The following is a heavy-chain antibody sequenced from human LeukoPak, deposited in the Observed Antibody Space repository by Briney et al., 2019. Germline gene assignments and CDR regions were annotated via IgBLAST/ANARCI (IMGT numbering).Heavy chain of an antibody. Sequence: SETLSLTCAVYGGSFSDYYWSWIRQPPGKGLEWIGEINHSGSTNYNPSLKSRVTISVDTSKNQFSLKLSSVTAADTAVYYCASYPIAVAGTPTAEYFQHWGQGTLVTVSS. CDR2: INHSGST. CDR1: GGSFSDYY. J-gene: IGHJ1*01. V-gene: IGHV4-34*01. CDR3: ASYPIAVAGTPTAEYFQH. D-gene: IGHD6-19*01.